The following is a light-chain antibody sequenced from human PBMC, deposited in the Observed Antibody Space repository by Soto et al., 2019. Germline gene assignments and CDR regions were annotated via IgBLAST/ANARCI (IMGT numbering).Light chain of an antibody. Sequence: QSALTQPASVSGSPGQSITISCTGTSSDIGRYNLVSWYQQHPGKPPKLMIYEATNRPSGVSNRFSGSKSGNTASLTISGLQAEDEVDYECSLYASTNTFMFGGGTKLTVL. CDR1: SSDIGRYNL. V-gene: IGLV2-23*02. J-gene: IGLJ3*02. CDR3: SLYASTNTFM. CDR2: EAT.